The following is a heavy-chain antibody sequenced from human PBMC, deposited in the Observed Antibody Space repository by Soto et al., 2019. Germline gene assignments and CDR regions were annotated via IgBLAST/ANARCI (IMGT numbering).Heavy chain of an antibody. J-gene: IGHJ6*02. D-gene: IGHD2-15*01. CDR2: GST. CDR3: ARQPLLPFYNSLDV. V-gene: IGHV4-61*07. Sequence: GSTNYNPSLKSRVTMSVDTSRNQFSLKVNSVTAADTAVYYCARQPLLPFYNSLDVWGQGTTVTVSS.